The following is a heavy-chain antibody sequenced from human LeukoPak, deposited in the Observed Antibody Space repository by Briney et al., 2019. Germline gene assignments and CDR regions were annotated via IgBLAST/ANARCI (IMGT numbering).Heavy chain of an antibody. V-gene: IGHV3-7*01. J-gene: IGHJ4*02. CDR1: GFTFSSYW. D-gene: IGHD6-13*01. CDR3: TIAAAGTGFDY. CDR2: IKQDGSEK. Sequence: PGGSLRLSCAASGFTFSSYWMSWVRQAPGKGLEWVANIKQDGSEKYNVDSVKGRFTISRDNAKNSLYLQMNSLRAEDTAVYYCTIAAAGTGFDYWGQGTLVTVSS.